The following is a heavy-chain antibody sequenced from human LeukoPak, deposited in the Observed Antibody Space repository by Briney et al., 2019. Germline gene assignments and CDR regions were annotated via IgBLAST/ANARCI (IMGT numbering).Heavy chain of an antibody. CDR3: ARVRIRDWNLDY. CDR1: GGSISSSSYY. CDR2: IYYSGST. Sequence: SETLSLTCTVSGGSISSSSYYWGWIRQPPGKGLEWIGSIYYSGSTYYNPSLKSRVTISVDTSKNQFSLKLSSVTAADTAVYYCARVRIRDWNLDYWGQGTLVTVSS. V-gene: IGHV4-39*07. D-gene: IGHD1-1*01. J-gene: IGHJ4*02.